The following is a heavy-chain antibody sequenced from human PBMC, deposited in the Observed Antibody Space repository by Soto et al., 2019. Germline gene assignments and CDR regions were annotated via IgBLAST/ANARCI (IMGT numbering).Heavy chain of an antibody. CDR1: GFSLSTSGVV. J-gene: IGHJ4*02. V-gene: IGHV2-5*02. CDR3: AHMNHGYGYFDY. D-gene: IGHD5-12*01. CDR2: IYWDDDK. Sequence: QITLKESGPTMVKPTQTLTLTCTFSGFSLSTSGVVVGWIRQPPGNALELLALIYWDDDKRYSPFLKSRLTIAKDTSKSQVVLTMTNMDPVDTATYYCAHMNHGYGYFDYWGQGTLVTVSS.